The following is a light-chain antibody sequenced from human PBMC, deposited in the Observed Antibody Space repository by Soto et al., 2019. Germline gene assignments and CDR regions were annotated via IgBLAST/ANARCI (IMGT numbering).Light chain of an antibody. CDR3: QQYNNSPYT. CDR1: QSVSSN. J-gene: IGKJ2*01. CDR2: GPS. V-gene: IGKV3-15*01. Sequence: EIVMTQSPATLSVSPGERATLSCRASQSVSSNLAWYQQRPGQAPRLLIYGPSTRATGIPARFSGSGSGTEFSLSISSLHSEDFAVYYCQQYNNSPYTFGQGTKLVIK.